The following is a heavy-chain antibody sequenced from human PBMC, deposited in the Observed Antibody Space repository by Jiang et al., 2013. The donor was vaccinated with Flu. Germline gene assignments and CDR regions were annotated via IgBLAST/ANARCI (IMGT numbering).Heavy chain of an antibody. CDR3: ASSTSYKPAYYYYGMDV. V-gene: IGHV4-4*07. Sequence: GSGLVKPSETLSLTCTVSGGSISSYYWSWIRQPAGKGLEWIGRIYTSGSTNYNPSLKSRVTMSVDTSKNQFSLKLSSVTAADTAVYYCASSTSYKPAYYYYGMDVWGQGTTVTVSS. J-gene: IGHJ6*02. D-gene: IGHD2-2*01. CDR1: GGSISSYY. CDR2: IYTSGST.